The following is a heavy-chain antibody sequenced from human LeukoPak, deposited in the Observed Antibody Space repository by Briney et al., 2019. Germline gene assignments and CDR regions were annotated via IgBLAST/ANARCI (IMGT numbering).Heavy chain of an antibody. CDR1: GNTFTSFY. CDR2: INPNSGGT. V-gene: IGHV1-2*02. Sequence: ASVKVSCKASGNTFTSFYMHWVRQAPGQGLEWMGWINPNSGGTNYAQKFQGRVTMTRDTSISTAYMELSRLRSDDTAVYYCARAGGYCSGGGCYSADFDYWGQGTLVTVSS. CDR3: ARAGGYCSGGGCYSADFDY. D-gene: IGHD2-15*01. J-gene: IGHJ4*02.